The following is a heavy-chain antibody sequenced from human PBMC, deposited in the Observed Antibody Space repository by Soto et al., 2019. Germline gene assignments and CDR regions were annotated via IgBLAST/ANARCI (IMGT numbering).Heavy chain of an antibody. V-gene: IGHV4-61*08. CDR1: GGSVSSGGCY. D-gene: IGHD4-17*01. Sequence: SETLSLTCTVSGGSVSSGGCYWTWIRQPPGKGLEWIGYIYYSGSTNYNPSLKSRVTISLDTSKNQFSLKLSSVTAADTAVYYCARRYGVYFDYWGQGTLVTVSS. CDR3: ARRYGVYFDY. CDR2: IYYSGST. J-gene: IGHJ4*02.